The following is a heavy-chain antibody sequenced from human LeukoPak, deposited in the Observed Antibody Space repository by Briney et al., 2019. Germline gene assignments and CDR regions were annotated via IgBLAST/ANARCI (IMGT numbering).Heavy chain of an antibody. J-gene: IGHJ4*02. D-gene: IGHD6-19*01. CDR1: GYTFTAYY. CDR3: AREEGSGCYDY. Sequence: ASVKVSCKVSGYTFTAYYMHWVRQAPGQGLEWMGWINPNSGGTNYAQKFQGRVTMTRDTSISTAYMELSRLRSDDTAVYYCAREEGSGCYDYWGQGTMVTVSP. V-gene: IGHV1-2*02. CDR2: INPNSGGT.